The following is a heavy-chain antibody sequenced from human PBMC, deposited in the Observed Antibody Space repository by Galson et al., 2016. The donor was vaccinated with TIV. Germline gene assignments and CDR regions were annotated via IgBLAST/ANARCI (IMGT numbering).Heavy chain of an antibody. CDR3: AKDRDIVATTMDY. D-gene: IGHD5-12*01. CDR2: IGGSGGST. CDR1: GFTFSNYA. V-gene: IGHV3-23*01. Sequence: SLILSCAAPGFTFSNYAMNWVRQAPGKGLEWVAAIGGSGGSTHYADSVKGRFIISRDNSKNTLYLQMSSLRAEDTADYYCAKDRDIVATTMDYWGQGTLVTVSS. J-gene: IGHJ4*02.